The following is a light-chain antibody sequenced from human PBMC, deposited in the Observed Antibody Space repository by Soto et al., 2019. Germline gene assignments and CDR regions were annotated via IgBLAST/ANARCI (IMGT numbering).Light chain of an antibody. CDR2: DVS. CDR3: CSYTSSSTYV. J-gene: IGLJ1*01. CDR1: SSDIGGYNY. Sequence: QSVLTQPASVSGSPGQSITISCIGTSSDIGGYNYVSWYQHHPGKAPKLMIYDVSNRPSGVSTRFSGSKSGNTASLTISGLHAEDEAAYYCCSYTSSSTYVFGTGTKLTVL. V-gene: IGLV2-14*03.